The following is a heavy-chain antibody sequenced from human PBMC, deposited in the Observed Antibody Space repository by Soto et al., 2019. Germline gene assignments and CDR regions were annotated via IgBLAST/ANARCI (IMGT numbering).Heavy chain of an antibody. CDR1: GFTFSTYG. V-gene: IGHV3-30*18. Sequence: PWGSLRLSCAASGFTFSTYGMHWVRQAPGKGLEWVAVISYDGSNKYYADSVKGRFTISRDNSKNTLYLQMNSLRAEDTAVYYCAKGDGSGWYFLLYWGQGTLVTVSS. CDR2: ISYDGSNK. D-gene: IGHD6-19*01. J-gene: IGHJ4*02. CDR3: AKGDGSGWYFLLY.